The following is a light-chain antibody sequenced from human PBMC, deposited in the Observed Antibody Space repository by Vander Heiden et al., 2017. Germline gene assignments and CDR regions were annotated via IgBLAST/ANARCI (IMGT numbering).Light chain of an antibody. CDR3: QQSYSTPRT. CDR1: QSISSY. Sequence: DIQMTQSPSSLSASVGDRVTITCRASQSISSYLNWYQQKPGKAPKLLIYAASSLQSCVPSRFSGSGSWTDFTLTISSLQPEDFATYYCQQSYSTPRTFGQGTKVEIK. V-gene: IGKV1-39*01. CDR2: AAS. J-gene: IGKJ1*01.